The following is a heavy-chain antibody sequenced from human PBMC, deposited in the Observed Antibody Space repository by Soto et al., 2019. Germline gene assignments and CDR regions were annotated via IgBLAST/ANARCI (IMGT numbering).Heavy chain of an antibody. CDR2: IYYSGST. V-gene: IGHV4-31*03. J-gene: IGHJ6*02. CDR3: ARDADYGGSRGGMDV. D-gene: IGHD4-17*01. CDR1: GCSVNNANYF. Sequence: QVRLEESGPGLVKPSETLSLICSFSGCSVNNANYFWNWIRHHPENGLECIGYIYYSGSTRYNPSFKTRATLSIDTSKNKFSLRLKSVTVADTAVYFCARDADYGGSRGGMDVWGRGTTVTVSS.